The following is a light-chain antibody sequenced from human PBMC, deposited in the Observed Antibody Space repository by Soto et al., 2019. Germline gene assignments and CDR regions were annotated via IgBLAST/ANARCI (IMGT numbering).Light chain of an antibody. CDR2: GGS. V-gene: IGKV3-15*01. CDR3: QQFNNWPRT. Sequence: EIVFTQSPATLSLSPGERATLSCRASQSVSSYLAWYQQKPGQAPRLLIYGGSTRATGIPATFTGRGSGTEFTLTISSPQSEDSAVYDCQQFNNWPRTVGQGTKVEIK. CDR1: QSVSSY. J-gene: IGKJ1*01.